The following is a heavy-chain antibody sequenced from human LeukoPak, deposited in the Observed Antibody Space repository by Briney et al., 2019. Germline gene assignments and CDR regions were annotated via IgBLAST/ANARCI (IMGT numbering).Heavy chain of an antibody. CDR3: AKERYDGSGAAYDN. V-gene: IGHV3-9*01. D-gene: IGHD3-10*01. CDR1: GFTLKNYW. J-gene: IGHJ4*02. CDR2: VSKKSDYM. Sequence: GGSLRLSCGASGFTLKNYWMSWVRQAPGKGLEWVSGVSKKSDYMAYADSVKGRFTISRDNAKNSLYLQMNSLRAEDTALYYCAKERYDGSGAAYDNWGQGTLVTVSS.